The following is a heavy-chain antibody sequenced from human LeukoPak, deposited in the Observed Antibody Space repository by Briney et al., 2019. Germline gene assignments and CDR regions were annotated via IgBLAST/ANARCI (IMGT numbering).Heavy chain of an antibody. CDR3: ARRYCSGGSCYRRGSYYYYMDV. Sequence: SETLSLTCTVSGGSISSSSYYWGWIRQPPGKGLEWIGEINHSGSTNYNPSLKSRVTISVDTSKNQFSLKLSSVTAADTAVYYCARRYCSGGSCYRRGSYYYYMDVWGKGTTVTISS. CDR2: INHSGST. J-gene: IGHJ6*03. D-gene: IGHD2-15*01. V-gene: IGHV4-39*07. CDR1: GGSISSSSYY.